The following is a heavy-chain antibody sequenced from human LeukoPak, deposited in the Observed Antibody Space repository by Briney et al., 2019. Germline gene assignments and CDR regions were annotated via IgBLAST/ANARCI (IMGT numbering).Heavy chain of an antibody. V-gene: IGHV3-15*01. CDR1: GFTFRSFS. Sequence: GGSLRLSCAASGFTFRSFSMNWVRQAPGKGLEWIGRIKSKSEGATRDFAAPVKGRVAMSRDESKNTVYLHMDSLKIEDTAMYYCAAGTGNSDFDYWGQGTLVTVSS. J-gene: IGHJ4*02. CDR2: IKSKSEGATR. CDR3: AAGTGNSDFDY. D-gene: IGHD1-1*01.